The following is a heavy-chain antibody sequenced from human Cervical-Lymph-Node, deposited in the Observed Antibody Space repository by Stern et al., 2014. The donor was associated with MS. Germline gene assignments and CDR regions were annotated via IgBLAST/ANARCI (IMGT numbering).Heavy chain of an antibody. V-gene: IGHV3-48*01. CDR3: TRRSWFGD. J-gene: IGHJ4*02. D-gene: IGHD3-10*01. CDR2: ISSSGSSV. Sequence: VQLVQSGGALIQPGGSLRLSCVVSYVSLTAFSMNRGRQAPGKGLEWVSYISSSGSSVEYADSVKGRFTTSRDNGKNTLYLQMNSLRVEDTAVYYCTRRSWFGDWGQGTLVTVSS. CDR1: YVSLTAFS.